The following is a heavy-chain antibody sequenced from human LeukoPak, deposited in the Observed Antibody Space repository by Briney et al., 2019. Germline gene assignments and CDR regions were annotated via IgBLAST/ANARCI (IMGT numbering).Heavy chain of an antibody. Sequence: ASVKVSCKASGYTFTSHDINWVRQATGQGLEWMGWMNPNSGNTGYAQKFQGRVTITRNTSISTAYMELSSLRSEDTAVYYCARGGITMVRGVIASSYWGQGTLVTVSS. J-gene: IGHJ4*02. V-gene: IGHV1-8*03. CDR2: MNPNSGNT. D-gene: IGHD3-10*01. CDR1: GYTFTSHD. CDR3: ARGGITMVRGVIASSY.